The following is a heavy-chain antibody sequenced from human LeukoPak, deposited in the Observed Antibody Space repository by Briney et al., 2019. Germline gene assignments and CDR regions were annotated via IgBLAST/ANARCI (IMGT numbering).Heavy chain of an antibody. CDR2: IYYSGST. J-gene: IGHJ4*02. Sequence: SETLSLTCTVSGGSISSYYWSWIRQPPGKGLEWIGYIYYSGSTNYNPSLKSRVTISVDTSKNQLSLKLSSVTAADTAVYYCARKLRYFDWFFDYWGQGTLVTVSS. D-gene: IGHD3-9*01. CDR1: GGSISSYY. CDR3: ARKLRYFDWFFDY. V-gene: IGHV4-59*08.